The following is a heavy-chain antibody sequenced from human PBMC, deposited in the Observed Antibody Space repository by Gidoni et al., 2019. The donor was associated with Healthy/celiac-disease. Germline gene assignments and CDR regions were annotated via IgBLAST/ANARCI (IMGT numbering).Heavy chain of an antibody. CDR2: IYSGGST. D-gene: IGHD5-18*01. CDR3: ARDGDTAMVTDY. V-gene: IGHV3-66*01. J-gene: IGHJ4*02. CDR1: GFTVSSNY. Sequence: EVQLVVSGGGLVLPGGSLRLSCAASGFTVSSNYMSWVRQAPGKGLEWVSVIYSGGSTYYADSVKGRFTISRDKSKNTLYLQMNSLRAEDTAVYYCARDGDTAMVTDYWGQGTLVTVSS.